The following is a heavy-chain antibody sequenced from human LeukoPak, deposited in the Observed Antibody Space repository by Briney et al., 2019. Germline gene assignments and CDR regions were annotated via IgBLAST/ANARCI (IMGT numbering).Heavy chain of an antibody. CDR1: GGTFSSYA. Sequence: ASVKVSCKASGGTFSSYAISWVRQAPGQGLEWMGGISAYNGNTNYAQKLQGRVTMTTDTSTSTAYMELRSLRSDDTAVYYCARSTVDPYYYDSSGYYPFDYWGQGTLATVSS. J-gene: IGHJ4*02. CDR3: ARSTVDPYYYDSSGYYPFDY. CDR2: ISAYNGNT. V-gene: IGHV1-18*01. D-gene: IGHD3-22*01.